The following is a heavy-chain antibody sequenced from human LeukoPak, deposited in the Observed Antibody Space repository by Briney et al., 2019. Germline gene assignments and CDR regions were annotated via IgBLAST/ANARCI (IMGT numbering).Heavy chain of an antibody. D-gene: IGHD1-7*01. CDR3: ARQTLRYNWNLPFDP. CDR1: GGSISSYY. Sequence: PSETLSLTCTVSGGSISSYYWSWIRQPPGKGLEWIGYIYTSGSINYNPSLKSRVTISVDTSKNQFSLKLSSVTAADTAVYYCARQTLRYNWNLPFDPWGQGTLVTVSS. V-gene: IGHV4-4*09. J-gene: IGHJ5*02. CDR2: IYTSGSI.